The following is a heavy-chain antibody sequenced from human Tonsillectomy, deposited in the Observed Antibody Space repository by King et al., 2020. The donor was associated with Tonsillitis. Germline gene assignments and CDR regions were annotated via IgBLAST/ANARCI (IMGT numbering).Heavy chain of an antibody. V-gene: IGHV3-15*01. Sequence: VQLVESGGGLVKPGGSLRLSCAASGFTLSNAWMAWVRQAPGKGLEWVGRIKSTIDGGTTDYTAPVKGRFTISRDDSKNTLYLQMNSLSTEDTAVYYCEAQVQLLRRGYPYYYGMDVWGQGTTVTVSS. D-gene: IGHD1-1*01. CDR3: EAQVQLLRRGYPYYYGMDV. CDR1: GFTLSNAW. J-gene: IGHJ6*02. CDR2: IKSTIDGGTT.